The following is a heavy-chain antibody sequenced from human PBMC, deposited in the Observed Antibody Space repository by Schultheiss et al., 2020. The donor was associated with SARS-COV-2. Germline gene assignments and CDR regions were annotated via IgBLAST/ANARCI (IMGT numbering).Heavy chain of an antibody. CDR2: MSYDGSEI. V-gene: IGHV3-30*03. D-gene: IGHD6-19*01. CDR1: GFSFSNYE. Sequence: GGSLRLSCAASGFSFSNYEIHWVRQAPGRGLEWVALMSYDGSEIEYAGSVKGRFTISRDNSKNMVSLQMNSLRPEDTAVYYCARSPVAERYFGLDVWGQGTTVTVSS. CDR3: ARSPVAERYFGLDV. J-gene: IGHJ6*02.